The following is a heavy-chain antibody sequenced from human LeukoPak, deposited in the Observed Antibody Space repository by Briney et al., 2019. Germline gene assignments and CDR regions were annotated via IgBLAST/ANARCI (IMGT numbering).Heavy chain of an antibody. Sequence: GGSLRLSCAASGFTVSRNYMSWIRQAPEKGLEWVSLTYSEGSTSYTDSVKGRFTISRDNSKNTLSLQLNSLRAEDTAVYYCARDGGSSTMEPTGGYYYYGMDVWGQGTTVTVS. J-gene: IGHJ6*02. CDR1: GFTVSRNY. D-gene: IGHD1-1*01. CDR3: ARDGGSSTMEPTGGYYYYGMDV. V-gene: IGHV3-53*01. CDR2: TYSEGST.